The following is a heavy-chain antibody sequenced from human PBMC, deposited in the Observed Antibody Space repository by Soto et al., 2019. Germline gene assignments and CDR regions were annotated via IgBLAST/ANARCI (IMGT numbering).Heavy chain of an antibody. CDR2: INNRGGA. J-gene: IGHJ5*02. CDR1: KGSFTDYF. V-gene: IGHV4-34*01. D-gene: IGHD3-3*01. CDR3: VVRGMTYDLMGGRHTFDP. Sequence: SETLSLTCSSHKGSFTDYFWTLRRQFPGKGLDWIGEINNRGGATYNPSLPSRVTISIDKSKNNFSPSLRXLTAADTALYYCVVRGMTYDLMGGRHTFDPWGHVTLVSVS.